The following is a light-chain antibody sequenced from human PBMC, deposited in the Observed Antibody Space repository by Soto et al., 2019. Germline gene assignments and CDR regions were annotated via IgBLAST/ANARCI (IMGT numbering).Light chain of an antibody. Sequence: QAVVTQPPSASATPGQRVTISCSGSSSNLGNNYVCWYQHLPGTAPKLLIDRDNKRPSGVPDRFSGSRSGTSASLAISGLRSEDEGDYYCASWDDSLRGPGFGGGTKLTVL. CDR1: SSNLGNNY. CDR3: ASWDDSLRGPG. V-gene: IGLV1-47*01. CDR2: RDN. J-gene: IGLJ3*02.